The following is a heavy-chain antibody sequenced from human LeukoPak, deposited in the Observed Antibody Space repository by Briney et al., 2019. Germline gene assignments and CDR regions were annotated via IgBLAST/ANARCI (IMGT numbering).Heavy chain of an antibody. Sequence: SETLSLTRTVSGGSINSYYWSWIRQPPGKGLEWIGYIYYSGSTNYNPSLKSRVTISVDTSKNQFSLKLSSVTAADTAVYYCARDLLYCSSTSCSHDAFDIWGQGTMVTVSS. CDR3: ARDLLYCSSTSCSHDAFDI. V-gene: IGHV4-59*01. J-gene: IGHJ3*02. D-gene: IGHD2-2*01. CDR2: IYYSGST. CDR1: GGSINSYY.